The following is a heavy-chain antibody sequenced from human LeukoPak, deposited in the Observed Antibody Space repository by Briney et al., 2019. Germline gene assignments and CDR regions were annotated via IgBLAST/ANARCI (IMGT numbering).Heavy chain of an antibody. D-gene: IGHD6-6*01. Sequence: PGGSLRLSCADSGFTFSSYAMRWVRQAPGKGLEWVSAISGSGGCTYYADSVKGRFTISRDNSKNTLYLQMNSLRAEDTAVYYCAKSSPGQTIIDPWGQGTLVTVSS. V-gene: IGHV3-23*01. CDR1: GFTFSSYA. CDR3: AKSSPGQTIIDP. J-gene: IGHJ5*02. CDR2: ISGSGGCT.